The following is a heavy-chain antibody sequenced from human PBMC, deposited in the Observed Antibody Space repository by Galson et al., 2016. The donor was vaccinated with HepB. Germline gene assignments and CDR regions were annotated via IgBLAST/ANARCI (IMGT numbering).Heavy chain of an antibody. CDR3: ARPITAYSSGWYYFDQ. V-gene: IGHV3-30-3*01. J-gene: IGHJ4*02. CDR1: GFIFSSYS. D-gene: IGHD6-19*01. Sequence: SLRLSCAASGFIFSSYSMHWVRQAPGKGLEWVAVISYDGSSQDYADSVKGRITISRDNSKHTLSLQMNSLRAEDTALYYCARPITAYSSGWYYFDQLGQGTLVTVSS. CDR2: ISYDGSSQ.